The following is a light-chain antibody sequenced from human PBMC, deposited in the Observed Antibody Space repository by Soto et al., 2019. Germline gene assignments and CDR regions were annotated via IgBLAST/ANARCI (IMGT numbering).Light chain of an antibody. CDR3: ASWDDSLNGGV. CDR2: GNS. CDR1: SSNIGAPYH. Sequence: QTVVTQPPSVSGAPGKRVTISCTGSSSNIGAPYHVHWYQQLPGTAPKLLIYGNSNRPSGVPDRFSGSRSGTSASLAISGLQAEDEADYYCASWDDSLNGGVFGGGTKLTVL. J-gene: IGLJ3*02. V-gene: IGLV1-40*01.